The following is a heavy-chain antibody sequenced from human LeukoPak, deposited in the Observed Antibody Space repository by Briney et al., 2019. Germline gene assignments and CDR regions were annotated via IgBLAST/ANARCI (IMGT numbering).Heavy chain of an antibody. CDR3: ARGDYGGWAEYFLH. V-gene: IGHV1-69*13. J-gene: IGHJ1*01. CDR2: IIPIFGTS. D-gene: IGHD4-23*01. Sequence: SVKVSCKASGGTFSSYAISWVRPAPGQGLEWMGGIIPIFGTSNYAQKFQGRVTITADESTSTAYMELSSLRSEDTAVYYCARGDYGGWAEYFLHWGQGTLVIVSS. CDR1: GGTFSSYA.